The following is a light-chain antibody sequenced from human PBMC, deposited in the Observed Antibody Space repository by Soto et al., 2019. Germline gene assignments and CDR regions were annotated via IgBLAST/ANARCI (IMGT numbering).Light chain of an antibody. Sequence: QSVLTQPPSVSGAPGQRVTISCTGSSSNIGAGYEVHWYQQLPGKARKFLIYGNTNRPSGVPDRFSGSKSGTSASLAITGLQAEDEADYYCQSYDSSLSASYVFGGGTKVTVL. CDR1: SSNIGAGYE. V-gene: IGLV1-40*01. CDR3: QSYDSSLSASYV. CDR2: GNT. J-gene: IGLJ1*01.